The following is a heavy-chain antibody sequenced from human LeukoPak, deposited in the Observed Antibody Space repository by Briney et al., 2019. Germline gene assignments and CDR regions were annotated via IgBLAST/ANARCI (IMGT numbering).Heavy chain of an antibody. V-gene: IGHV3-30*18. CDR2: ISYDGSNK. J-gene: IGHJ3*02. Sequence: GGSLRLSCAASGFTFSSYGMHWVRQAPGKGLEWVAVISYDGSNKYYADSVKGRFTISRDNSKNTLYLQMNSLRAEDTAVYYCAKLYDYVWGSYRSDAFDIWGQGTMVTVSS. CDR3: AKLYDYVWGSYRSDAFDI. CDR1: GFTFSSYG. D-gene: IGHD3-16*02.